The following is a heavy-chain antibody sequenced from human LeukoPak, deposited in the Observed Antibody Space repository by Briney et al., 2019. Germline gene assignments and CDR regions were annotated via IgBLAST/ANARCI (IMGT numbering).Heavy chain of an antibody. CDR2: ISYDGSNK. V-gene: IGHV3-30-3*01. Sequence: PGGSLRLSCAASGFTFSSYAMHWVRQAPGKGLEWVAVISYDGSNKYYADSVKGRFTISRDNSKNTLYLQMNSLRAEDTAVYYCARGVRRYGYYFDYWGQGTLVTVSS. D-gene: IGHD3-9*01. CDR1: GFTFSSYA. CDR3: ARGVRRYGYYFDY. J-gene: IGHJ4*02.